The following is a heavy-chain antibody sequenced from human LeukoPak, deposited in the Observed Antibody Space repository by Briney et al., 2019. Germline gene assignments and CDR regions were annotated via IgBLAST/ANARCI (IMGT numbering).Heavy chain of an antibody. CDR2: INPNSGGT. J-gene: IGHJ3*02. V-gene: IGHV1-2*06. CDR1: GYTFTGYY. Sequence: ASVKVSCKASGYTFTGYYMHWVRQAPGQGLEWMGRINPNSGGTNYAQKFQGRVTMTRDTSISTAYMELSRLRSDDTAVYYCASEKTYYDILTGPRGAFDIWGQGTMVTISS. D-gene: IGHD3-9*01. CDR3: ASEKTYYDILTGPRGAFDI.